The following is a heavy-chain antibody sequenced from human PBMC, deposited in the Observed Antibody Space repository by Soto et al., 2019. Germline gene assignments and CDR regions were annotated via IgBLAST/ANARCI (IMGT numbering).Heavy chain of an antibody. CDR1: GGTFSSHV. J-gene: IGHJ4*02. Sequence: QVQLVQSGAEVKKPGSSVKVSCKASGGTFSSHVFNWVRQAPGPGLEWMGGIMPIIGTANYAQKFQGRVTVPADESTSTAYMELSSLRPEDTAVYYCARDLEFRDGNISHLDYWGQGTLVTVSS. CDR3: ARDLEFRDGNISHLDY. CDR2: IMPIIGTA. V-gene: IGHV1-69*01. D-gene: IGHD3-10*01.